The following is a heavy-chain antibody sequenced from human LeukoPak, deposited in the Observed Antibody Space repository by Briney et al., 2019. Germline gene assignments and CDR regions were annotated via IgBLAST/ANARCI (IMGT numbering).Heavy chain of an antibody. V-gene: IGHV4-34*01. CDR2: INHSGST. J-gene: IGHJ5*02. D-gene: IGHD2-2*03. CDR3: ARGLDIAVVPAARGHWFDP. Sequence: SETLSLTCAVYGRSFSGYYWSWIRQPPGKGLEWIGEINHSGSTNYNPSLKSRVTISVDTSKNQFSLKLSSVTAADTAVYYCARGLDIAVVPAARGHWFDPWGQGTLVTVSS. CDR1: GRSFSGYY.